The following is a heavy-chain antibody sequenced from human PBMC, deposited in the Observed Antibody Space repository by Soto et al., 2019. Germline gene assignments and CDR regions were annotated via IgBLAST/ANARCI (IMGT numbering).Heavy chain of an antibody. CDR3: ARGWSYDSSGSLDY. Sequence: SETLSLTCTVSGGSISSYYWSWIRQPPGKGLEWIGYIYYSGSTNYNPSLKSRVTISVDTSKNQFSLKLSSVTAADTAVYYCARGWSYDSSGSLDYWGQGTLVTVSS. CDR2: IYYSGST. D-gene: IGHD3-22*01. V-gene: IGHV4-59*01. CDR1: GGSISSYY. J-gene: IGHJ4*02.